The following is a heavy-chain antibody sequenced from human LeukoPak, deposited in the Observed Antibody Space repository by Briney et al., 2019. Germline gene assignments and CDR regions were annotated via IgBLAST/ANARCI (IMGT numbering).Heavy chain of an antibody. Sequence: GGSLRLSCAASGFPFGSYTMNWVRQAPGKGLEWVSSISSSSSYIYYADSVKGRFTISRDNAKKSLYLQMNSLRAEDTAVYYCARGWPRGAFDIWGQGTMVTVSS. V-gene: IGHV3-21*01. CDR3: ARGWPRGAFDI. D-gene: IGHD1-26*01. CDR2: ISSSSSYI. CDR1: GFPFGSYT. J-gene: IGHJ3*02.